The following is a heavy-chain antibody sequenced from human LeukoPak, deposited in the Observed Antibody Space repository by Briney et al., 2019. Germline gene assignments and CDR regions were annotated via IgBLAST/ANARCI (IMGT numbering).Heavy chain of an antibody. CDR1: GYTFTGYY. V-gene: IGHV7-4-1*02. CDR2: INTNTGNP. CDR3: ARSYYYDSSDYYVFDY. J-gene: IGHJ4*02. Sequence: ASVKVSCKAPGYTFTGYYMHWVRQAPGQGLEWMGWINTNTGNPTYVQGFTGRFVFSLDTSVSTAYLQISSLKAEDTAVYYCARSYYYDSSDYYVFDYWGQGTLVTVSS. D-gene: IGHD3-22*01.